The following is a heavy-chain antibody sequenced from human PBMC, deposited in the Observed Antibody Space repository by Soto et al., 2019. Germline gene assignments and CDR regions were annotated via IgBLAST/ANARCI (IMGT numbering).Heavy chain of an antibody. CDR1: GASISSYY. D-gene: IGHD3-10*01. J-gene: IGHJ4*02. CDR2: ISYSRST. V-gene: IGHV4-59*12. CDR3: AAGGAVGEFFDY. Sequence: QVQLQESGPRLVKPSETLSLTCTVSGASISSYYWSWIRQPPGRGLEWITYISYSRSTNYNPSLKSRVTISLDTSKHQFSLKVTSVTAADTAVYYCAAGGAVGEFFDYWGQGTLVAVSS.